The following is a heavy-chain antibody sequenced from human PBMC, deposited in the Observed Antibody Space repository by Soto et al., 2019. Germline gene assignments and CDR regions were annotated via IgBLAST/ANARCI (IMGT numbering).Heavy chain of an antibody. CDR3: ARGGATYSNYVSWLDP. CDR2: IIPIFGTA. J-gene: IGHJ5*02. D-gene: IGHD4-4*01. Sequence: TVKVSCKASGCTFSSYAISWVRQAPGQGLEWMGGIIPIFGTANYAQKFQGRVTITADESTSTAYMELSSLRSEDTAVYYCARGGATYSNYVSWLDPWGQGTIVTVSS. CDR1: GCTFSSYA. V-gene: IGHV1-69*13.